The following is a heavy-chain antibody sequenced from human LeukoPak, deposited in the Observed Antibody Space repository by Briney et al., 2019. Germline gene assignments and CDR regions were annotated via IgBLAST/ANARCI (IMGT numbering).Heavy chain of an antibody. CDR3: ARGSSRPRRGYYYYYVDV. CDR1: GGTFSSYA. J-gene: IGHJ6*03. V-gene: IGHV1-69*13. Sequence: SVKVSCKASGGTFSSYAISWVRQAPGQGLEWMGGIIPIFGTANYAQKFQGRVTITADESTSTAYMELSSLRSEDTAVYYCARGSSRPRRGYYYYYVDVWGKGTTVTISS. D-gene: IGHD6-6*01. CDR2: IIPIFGTA.